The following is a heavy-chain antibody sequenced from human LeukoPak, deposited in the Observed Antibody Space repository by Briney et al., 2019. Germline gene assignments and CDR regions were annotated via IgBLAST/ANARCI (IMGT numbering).Heavy chain of an antibody. CDR3: ARVDYYYYYMDV. J-gene: IGHJ6*03. Sequence: VASVKVSCKASGYTFTGYYMHWVRQAPGRGLEWMGWINPNSGGTNYAQKFQGRVTMTRDTSISTAYMELSRLRSDDTAVYYCARVDYYYYYMDVWGKGTTVTVSS. V-gene: IGHV1-2*02. CDR2: INPNSGGT. CDR1: GYTFTGYY.